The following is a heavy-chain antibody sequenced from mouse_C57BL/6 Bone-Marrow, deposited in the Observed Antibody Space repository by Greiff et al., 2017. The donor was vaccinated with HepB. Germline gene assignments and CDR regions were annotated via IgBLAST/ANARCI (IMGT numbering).Heavy chain of an antibody. CDR3: ERQDYNYYGRGWFAY. CDR2: IDPSDSDT. CDR1: GYTFTSYW. J-gene: IGHJ3*01. D-gene: IGHD1-1*01. V-gene: IGHV1-59*01. Sequence: QVQLKQPGAELVRPGTSVKLSCKASGYTFTSYWMHWVKQRPGQGLEWIGVIDPSDSDTNYNQKFKGKATLTVDTSSSTAYMQLSSLTSEDSAVYYGERQDYNYYGRGWFAYWGQGTLVTVSA.